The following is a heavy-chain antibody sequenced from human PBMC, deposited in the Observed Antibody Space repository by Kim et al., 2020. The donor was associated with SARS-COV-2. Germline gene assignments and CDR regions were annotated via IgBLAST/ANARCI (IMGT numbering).Heavy chain of an antibody. J-gene: IGHJ4*02. CDR3: AKDNYGGNYYYFDY. V-gene: IGHV3-23*01. D-gene: IGHD4-17*01. Sequence: ADSVKGRFTISRDNSKNTLYLQMNSLRAEDTAVYYCAKDNYGGNYYYFDYWGQGTLVTVSS.